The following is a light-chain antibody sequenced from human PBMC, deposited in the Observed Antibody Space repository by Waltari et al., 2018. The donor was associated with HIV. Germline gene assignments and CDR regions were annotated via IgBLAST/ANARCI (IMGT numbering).Light chain of an antibody. Sequence: DIVMTQSPLSLPVTPGEPASISCRSRLSLLDSNGYTYMDWYLRKPGQSHQILIYLGFNRASWGPDRFSGSGSGTDFTLKISRVEAEYGVVYYCMQSLQTPITFGPGTKVDI. CDR1: LSLLDSNGYTY. J-gene: IGKJ3*01. CDR2: LGF. CDR3: MQSLQTPIT. V-gene: IGKV2-28*01.